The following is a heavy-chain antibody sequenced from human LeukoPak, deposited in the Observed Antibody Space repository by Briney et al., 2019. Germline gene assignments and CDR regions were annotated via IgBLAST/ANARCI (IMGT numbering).Heavy chain of an antibody. CDR3: ARDTCPPPWAARPPGECAFDI. Sequence: PSETLSLTCTVSGSSISSYYWSWIRQPPGKGLEWIGYIYYSGSTNYNPSLKSRVTISVDTSKNQFSLKLSSVTAADTAVYYCARDTCPPPWAARPPGECAFDIWGQGTMVTVSS. CDR1: GSSISSYY. V-gene: IGHV4-59*01. D-gene: IGHD6-6*01. CDR2: IYYSGST. J-gene: IGHJ3*02.